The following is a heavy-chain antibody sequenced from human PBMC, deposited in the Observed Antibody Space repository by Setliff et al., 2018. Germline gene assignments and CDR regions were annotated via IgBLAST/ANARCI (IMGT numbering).Heavy chain of an antibody. Sequence: ASETLSLTCAVSGGSISNTFYYWTWIRQPAGKGLEWIGQIYTSWSTNYNPSLKSRVTISVDTSKNQFSLQLSSVTAADTAVYYCARMSGFLYIDVWDKGTTVTVSS. CDR2: IYTSWST. V-gene: IGHV4-61*09. CDR3: ARMSGFLYIDV. CDR1: GGSISNTFYY. D-gene: IGHD3-3*01. J-gene: IGHJ6*03.